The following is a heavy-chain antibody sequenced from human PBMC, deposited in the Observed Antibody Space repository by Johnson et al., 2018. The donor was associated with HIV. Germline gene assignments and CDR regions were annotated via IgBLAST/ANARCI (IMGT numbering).Heavy chain of an antibody. D-gene: IGHD6-13*01. J-gene: IGHJ3*02. CDR1: GFTFSSYA. Sequence: VQLVESGGGLVQPGGSLRLSCAASGFTFSSYAMSWVRQAPGKGLEWVSAISGSGGSTYYADSVKGRFTISRDNSKNTMYLQMNSLRAEETAVYYCARALTGSAAGDDAFDIWGQGTMVTVSS. CDR3: ARALTGSAAGDDAFDI. CDR2: ISGSGGST. V-gene: IGHV3-23*04.